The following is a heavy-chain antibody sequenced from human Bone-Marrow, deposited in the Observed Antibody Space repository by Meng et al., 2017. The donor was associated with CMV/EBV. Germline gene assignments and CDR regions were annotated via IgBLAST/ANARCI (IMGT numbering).Heavy chain of an antibody. V-gene: IGHV3-21*01. CDR1: GFTFINYT. D-gene: IGHD6-6*01. CDR3: AKDTGFLEYSNTPYYFDY. CDR2: ISSGSTYI. Sequence: GESLKISCAASGFTFINYTMNWVRQAPGKGLEWVSSISSGSTYIYYADSVRGRFTTSRDNAKNSLYLQMNSLRADDTAVYYCAKDTGFLEYSNTPYYFDYWGQGTLVTVSS. J-gene: IGHJ4*02.